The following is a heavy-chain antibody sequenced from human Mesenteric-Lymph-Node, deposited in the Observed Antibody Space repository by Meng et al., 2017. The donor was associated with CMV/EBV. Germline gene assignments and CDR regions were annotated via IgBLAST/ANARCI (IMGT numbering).Heavy chain of an antibody. D-gene: IGHD4-17*01. CDR2: ISGSGGST. CDR1: GFTFSSYA. Sequence: GESLKISCAASGFTFSSYAMSWVRQAPGKGLEWVSAISGSGGSTYYADSVKGRFTISRDNSKNTLYLQMNSLRAEDTAVYYCAKEVGVTTVTKFDPWGQGTLVTVSS. V-gene: IGHV3-23*01. J-gene: IGHJ5*02. CDR3: AKEVGVTTVTKFDP.